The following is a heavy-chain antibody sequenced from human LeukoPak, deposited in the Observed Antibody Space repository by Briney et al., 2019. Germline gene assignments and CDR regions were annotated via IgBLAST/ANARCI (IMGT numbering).Heavy chain of an antibody. CDR1: GGSISSSNW. J-gene: IGHJ4*02. V-gene: IGHV4-4*02. Sequence: SETLSLTCAVSGGSISSSNWWTWVRQPPGKGLEWIGEIYHSGTTNYNPSLKSRVTISVDKSKNQFSLRLSSVTAADTAVYYCARTYYDILTGYYGYYFDYWGQGTLVTVSS. D-gene: IGHD3-9*01. CDR2: IYHSGTT. CDR3: ARTYYDILTGYYGYYFDY.